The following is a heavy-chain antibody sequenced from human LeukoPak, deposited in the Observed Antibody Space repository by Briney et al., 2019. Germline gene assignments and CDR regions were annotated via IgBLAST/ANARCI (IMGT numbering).Heavy chain of an antibody. CDR2: IYSGGST. Sequence: PGGSLIPSCAASGFTVSSNYMSWVRQAPGKGLEWVSVIYSGGSTYYADSVKGRFTISRDNSKNTLYLQMNSLRAEDTAVYYCAIRYFDWLLYWGQGTLVTVSS. J-gene: IGHJ4*02. CDR3: AIRYFDWLLY. CDR1: GFTVSSNY. V-gene: IGHV3-53*01. D-gene: IGHD3-9*01.